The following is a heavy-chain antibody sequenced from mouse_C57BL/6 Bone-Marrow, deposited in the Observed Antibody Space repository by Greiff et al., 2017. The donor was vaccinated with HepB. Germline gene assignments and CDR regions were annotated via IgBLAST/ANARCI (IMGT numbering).Heavy chain of an antibody. Sequence: QVQLQQPGAELVKPGASVKVSCKASGYTFTSYWMHWVKQRPGQGLEWIGRIHPSDSDTNYNQKFKDKATLTVDKSSSTAYMQLSSHTSEDSAVYYCAIRGYYSTHYFDYWRQGTTLTVFS. CDR3: AIRGYYSTHYFDY. D-gene: IGHD2-5*01. CDR1: GYTFTSYW. J-gene: IGHJ2*01. CDR2: IHPSDSDT. V-gene: IGHV1-74*01.